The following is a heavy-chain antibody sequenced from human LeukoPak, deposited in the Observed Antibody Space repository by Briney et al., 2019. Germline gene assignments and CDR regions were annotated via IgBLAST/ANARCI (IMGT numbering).Heavy chain of an antibody. CDR1: GDFISSNY. V-gene: IGHV4-59*01. Sequence: SETLSLTCTVSGDFISSNYWSWVWHRLRERLGWISYMYYSGSTNYNSSLKSRVTISLATSTHRSSLILKSVAAAPTAVFFFTGVLWSDVYHGNAFDIWGQGTMVTVSS. CDR2: MYYSGST. J-gene: IGHJ3*02. D-gene: IGHD3-16*01. CDR3: TGVLWSDVYHGNAFDI.